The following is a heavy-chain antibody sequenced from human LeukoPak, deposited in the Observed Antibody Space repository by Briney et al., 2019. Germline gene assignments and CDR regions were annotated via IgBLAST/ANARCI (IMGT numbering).Heavy chain of an antibody. D-gene: IGHD1-26*01. CDR2: IIPIFGTA. CDR3: ANEKEWELGRGSLVY. J-gene: IGHJ4*02. CDR1: GGTFSSYA. V-gene: IGHV1-69*13. Sequence: ASVKVSCKASGGTFSSYAISWVRQAPGQGLEWMGGIIPIFGTANYAQKFQGRVTITADESTSTAYMELSSLRSEDTAVYYCANEKEWELGRGSLVYWGQGTLVTVSS.